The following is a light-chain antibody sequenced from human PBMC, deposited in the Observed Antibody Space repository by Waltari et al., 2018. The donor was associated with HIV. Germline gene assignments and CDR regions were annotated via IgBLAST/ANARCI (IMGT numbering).Light chain of an antibody. J-gene: IGLJ2*01. Sequence: QSALTQPASVSGSPGQSITISCTGTSSDVGGYNYVSWYQQHPGKAPKLMIYDVSKRPSGVSTLFSGSKCGITASLTISGLQAEDEADYYCCSYAGSSTVVFGGGTKLTVL. CDR1: SSDVGGYNY. CDR2: DVS. CDR3: CSYAGSSTVV. V-gene: IGLV2-23*02.